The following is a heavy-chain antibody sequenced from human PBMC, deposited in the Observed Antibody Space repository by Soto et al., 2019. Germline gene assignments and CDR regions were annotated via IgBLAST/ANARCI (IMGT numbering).Heavy chain of an antibody. CDR2: MNPNSGNT. Sequence: GASVKVSCKASGYTFTSYDINWVRQATGQGLEWMGWMNPNSGNTGYAQKFQGRVTMTRNTSISTAYMELSSLRSEDTAVYYCARLGYCSGGRCYSRRRYWFDPWGQGTLVTVSS. D-gene: IGHD2-15*01. CDR3: ARLGYCSGGRCYSRRRYWFDP. CDR1: GYTFTSYD. J-gene: IGHJ5*02. V-gene: IGHV1-8*01.